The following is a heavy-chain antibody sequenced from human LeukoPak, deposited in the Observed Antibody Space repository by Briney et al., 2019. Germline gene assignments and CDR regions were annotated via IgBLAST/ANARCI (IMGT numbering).Heavy chain of an antibody. CDR1: GGSFSGYY. CDR3: ARGRGSGYYFDY. Sequence: SETLSLTCAVYGGSFSGYYWGWVRQPPGKGLEWMVEINHSGSTNYNPSLKSRFTISVDTSKNQFSLKLSSVTAADTAVYYYARGRGSGYYFDYWGQGTLVTVSS. CDR2: INHSGST. V-gene: IGHV4-34*01. J-gene: IGHJ4*02. D-gene: IGHD1-26*01.